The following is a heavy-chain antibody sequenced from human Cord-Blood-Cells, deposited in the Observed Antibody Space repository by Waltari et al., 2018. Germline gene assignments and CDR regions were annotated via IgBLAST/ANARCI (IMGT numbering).Heavy chain of an antibody. Sequence: QVQLQESGPGLVKPSETLSLTCTVSGGSISSYYWSWIRQPPGKGLEWIGYIYYSGSTNYNPPLKSRVTISVDTSRNQFSLKLSSVTAADTAVYYCARSNNWFDPWGQGTLVTVSS. V-gene: IGHV4-59*08. CDR3: ARSNNWFDP. CDR1: GGSISSYY. J-gene: IGHJ5*02. CDR2: IYYSGST.